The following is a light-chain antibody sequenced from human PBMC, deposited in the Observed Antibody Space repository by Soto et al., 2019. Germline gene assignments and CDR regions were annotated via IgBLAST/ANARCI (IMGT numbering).Light chain of an antibody. CDR3: QQSGNLPT. J-gene: IGKJ4*01. V-gene: IGKV3-15*01. CDR1: QSVSSN. CDR2: GAS. Sequence: EIVMTQSPATLSVSPGERATLSCRASQSVSSNLAWYQQKPGQAPRLLIYGASTRATGIPARFSGSGSGTDFSFTISSLQPEDFATYYCQQSGNLPTFGGGTPVDIK.